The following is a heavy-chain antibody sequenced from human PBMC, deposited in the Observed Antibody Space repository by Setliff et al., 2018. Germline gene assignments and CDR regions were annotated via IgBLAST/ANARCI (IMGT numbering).Heavy chain of an antibody. J-gene: IGHJ4*02. CDR2: IYPDDSDS. D-gene: IGHD4-17*01. Sequence: GESLKISCQGSGYNFNTAWIGWVRQKPGKGLEWMGVIYPDDSDSRYSPSFEGHVTLSVDKSIGTASLQWASLKISDSAIYYCARRDFGSDYPLRIWGQGTPVTVS. CDR1: GYNFNTAW. CDR3: ARRDFGSDYPLRI. V-gene: IGHV5-51*01.